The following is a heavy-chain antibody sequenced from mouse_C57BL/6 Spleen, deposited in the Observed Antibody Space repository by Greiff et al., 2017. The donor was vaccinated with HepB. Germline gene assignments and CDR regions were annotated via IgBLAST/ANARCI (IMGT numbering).Heavy chain of an antibody. D-gene: IGHD1-1*01. CDR2: IYPSDSET. CDR3: ARFNGSSLRYWYFDV. Sequence: VQLQQSGAELVRPGSSVKLSCKASGYTFTSYWMDWVKQRPGQGLEWIGNIYPSDSETHYNQKFKDKATLTVDKSSSTAYMQLSSLTSEDSAVYYCARFNGSSLRYWYFDVWGTGTTVTVSS. CDR1: GYTFTSYW. V-gene: IGHV1-61*01. J-gene: IGHJ1*03.